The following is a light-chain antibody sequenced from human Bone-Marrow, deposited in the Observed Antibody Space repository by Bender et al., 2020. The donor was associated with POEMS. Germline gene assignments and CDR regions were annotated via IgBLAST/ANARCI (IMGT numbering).Light chain of an antibody. CDR1: SSDLRIYNR. CDR2: DVT. V-gene: IGLV2-23*02. J-gene: IGLJ3*02. Sequence: SALTQPPSVSGSPGQSVTISCTRTSSDLRIYNRVCWYQHTPGKAPKLIIYDVTTRPSGVSDRFSASKSGNTASLTISGLQAEDEADYYCCSYASSDTWVFGGGTKLTVL. CDR3: CSYASSDTWV.